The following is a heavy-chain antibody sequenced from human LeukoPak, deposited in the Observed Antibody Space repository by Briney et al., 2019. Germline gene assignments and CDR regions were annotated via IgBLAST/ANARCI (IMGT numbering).Heavy chain of an antibody. V-gene: IGHV3-30-3*01. Sequence: GGSLRLSCAASGFTFNSYAMHWVRKAPGKGLEWVAVILYDGTTKYYADSVKGRFSISRDNSKNTLYLQMNSLRAEDTAVYYCARDRSEIAVVEYYGMDVWGQGTTVTVSS. CDR2: ILYDGTTK. D-gene: IGHD6-19*01. J-gene: IGHJ6*02. CDR3: ARDRSEIAVVEYYGMDV. CDR1: GFTFNSYA.